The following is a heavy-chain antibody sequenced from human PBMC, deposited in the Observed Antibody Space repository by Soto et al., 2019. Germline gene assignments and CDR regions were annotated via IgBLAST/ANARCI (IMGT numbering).Heavy chain of an antibody. Sequence: ASVKVSCKVSGYTLTELSMHWVRQAPGKGLEWMGGFDPEDGETIYAQKFQGRVTMTEDTSTDTAYMELSSLRSEDTAVYYCARVLWGIVVVPAAIDYWGQGTLVTVSS. V-gene: IGHV1-24*01. J-gene: IGHJ4*02. CDR3: ARVLWGIVVVPAAIDY. D-gene: IGHD2-2*01. CDR1: GYTLTELS. CDR2: FDPEDGET.